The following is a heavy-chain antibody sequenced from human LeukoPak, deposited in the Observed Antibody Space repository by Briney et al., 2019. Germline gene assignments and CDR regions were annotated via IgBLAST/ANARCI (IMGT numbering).Heavy chain of an antibody. J-gene: IGHJ3*02. CDR3: AKELGIAAAEEGFDI. CDR2: IRYDGSKE. CDR1: GFTFTTYG. Sequence: GGSLRLSCAASGFTFTTYGMRWVRQAPGKGLEWVAFIRYDGSKEYYADSVKGRFTISRDNFKNTLYLQMNSLRAEDTAVYYCAKELGIAAAEEGFDIWGQGTMVTVSS. V-gene: IGHV3-30*02. D-gene: IGHD6-25*01.